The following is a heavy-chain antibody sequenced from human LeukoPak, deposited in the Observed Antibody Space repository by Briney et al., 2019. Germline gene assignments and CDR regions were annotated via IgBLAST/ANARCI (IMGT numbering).Heavy chain of an antibody. CDR1: GFTFSNAW. J-gene: IGHJ6*02. CDR3: TTGVGYCSGGSCSTPYYYYYYGMDV. V-gene: IGHV3-15*07. Sequence: GGSLRLSCAASGFTFSNAWMNWVREAPGKGVEWVGRIKSKTDGGTTDYAAPVKGRFTISRDDSKNTLYLQMNSLKTEDTAVYYCTTGVGYCSGGSCSTPYYYYYYGMDVWGQGTTDTVSS. D-gene: IGHD2-15*01. CDR2: IKSKTDGGTT.